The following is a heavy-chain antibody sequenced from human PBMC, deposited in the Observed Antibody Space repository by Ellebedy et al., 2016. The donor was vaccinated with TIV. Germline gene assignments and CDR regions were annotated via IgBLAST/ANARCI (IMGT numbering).Heavy chain of an antibody. CDR1: GFTFSTYA. CDR3: ARSAVPGYESFNWFDP. CDR2: ISGSGGGT. D-gene: IGHD5-12*01. Sequence: GESLKISCAASGFTFSTYAMSWVRQAPGRGLEWVSTISGSGGGTYYTDSVKGRFTISRDNSKNTLYLQMNSLTVDDTAVYYCARSAVPGYESFNWFDPWGQGTLVTVSS. V-gene: IGHV3-23*01. J-gene: IGHJ5*02.